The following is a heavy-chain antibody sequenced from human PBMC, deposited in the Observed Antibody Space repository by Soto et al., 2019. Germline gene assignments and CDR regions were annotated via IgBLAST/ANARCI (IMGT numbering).Heavy chain of an antibody. D-gene: IGHD3-16*01. CDR3: ARPQGGYFDY. J-gene: IGHJ4*02. V-gene: IGHV4-39*01. CDR1: GGSISSSSYY. CDR2: IYYSGST. Sequence: SSETLSLTCTVSGGSISSSSYYWGWIRQPPGKGLEWIGSIYYSGSTYYNPSLKSRVTISVDTSKNQFSLKLSSVTAADTAVYYCARPQGGYFDYWGQGTLVTVS.